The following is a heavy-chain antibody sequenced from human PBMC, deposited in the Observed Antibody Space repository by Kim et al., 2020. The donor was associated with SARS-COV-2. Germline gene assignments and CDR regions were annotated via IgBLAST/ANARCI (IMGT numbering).Heavy chain of an antibody. D-gene: IGHD3-22*01. CDR3: ARAHSSGYYYQYYFDY. Sequence: KLQGRVTITTDESTSTAYMELRSLRSEDTAVYYCARAHSSGYYYQYYFDYWGQGTLVTVSS. J-gene: IGHJ4*02. V-gene: IGHV1-69*05.